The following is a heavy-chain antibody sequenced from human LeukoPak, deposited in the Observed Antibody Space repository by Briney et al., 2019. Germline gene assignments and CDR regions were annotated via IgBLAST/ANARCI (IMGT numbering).Heavy chain of an antibody. Sequence: PGGSLRLSCAASGFTFSSYSMNWVRQAPGKGLEWVSVIYSGGDTYYADSVKDRFTVSRDNSKNTLFLQMNSLRAEDTAVYYCTRDGSGSQGFWGQGTLVTVSS. CDR2: IYSGGDT. J-gene: IGHJ4*02. CDR1: GFTFSSYS. V-gene: IGHV3-66*01. CDR3: TRDGSGSQGF. D-gene: IGHD3-10*01.